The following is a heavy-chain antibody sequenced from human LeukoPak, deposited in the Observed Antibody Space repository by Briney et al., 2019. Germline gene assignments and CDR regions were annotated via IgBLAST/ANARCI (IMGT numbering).Heavy chain of an antibody. CDR1: GFTVSSNY. J-gene: IGHJ5*02. V-gene: IGHV3-53*01. Sequence: GGSLRLSCAASGFTVSSNYMSWVRRAPGKGLEWVSVIYSGGSTYYADSVKGRFTISRDNSKNTLYLQMNSLRAEDTAVYYCARDFGETSLPNWFDPWGQGTLVTVSS. CDR3: ARDFGETSLPNWFDP. CDR2: IYSGGST. D-gene: IGHD3-16*01.